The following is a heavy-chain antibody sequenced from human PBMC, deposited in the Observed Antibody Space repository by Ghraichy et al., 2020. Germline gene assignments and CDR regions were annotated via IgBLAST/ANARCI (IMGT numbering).Heavy chain of an antibody. D-gene: IGHD6-13*01. Sequence: LSLTCAASGFTFSDYYMSWIRQAPGKGLEWVSYISSSSSYTNYADSVKGRFTISRDNAKNSLYLQMNSLRAEDTAVYYCARETVVGAAGPLHYYYYMDVLGKGTTVTVSS. J-gene: IGHJ6*03. V-gene: IGHV3-11*06. CDR3: ARETVVGAAGPLHYYYYMDV. CDR1: GFTFSDYY. CDR2: ISSSSSYT.